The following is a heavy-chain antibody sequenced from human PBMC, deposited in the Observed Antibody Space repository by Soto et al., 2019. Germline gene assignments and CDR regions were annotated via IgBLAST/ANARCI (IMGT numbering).Heavy chain of an antibody. V-gene: IGHV3-23*01. J-gene: IGHJ4*02. CDR2: IIGNGDTT. Sequence: EVQLLEAGGGLVQPGGSLRHSCAASGFSFRNYGMSWVRQAPGKGLEWLSAIIGNGDTTYYADSVRGRFTISRDNSKNTLYLQLNDLGAEDTAIYYCAKDYDYGDSLPFDYWGQGTLVTVSS. CDR1: GFSFRNYG. D-gene: IGHD4-17*01. CDR3: AKDYDYGDSLPFDY.